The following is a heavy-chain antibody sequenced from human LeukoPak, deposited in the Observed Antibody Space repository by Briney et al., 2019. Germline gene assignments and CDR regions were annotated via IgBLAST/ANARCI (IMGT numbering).Heavy chain of an antibody. Sequence: GGSLRLSCAASGNYWMHWVRQAPGKGLVWVSHINSDGSWTSYADSVKGRFTISKDNAKNTVYLQMNNLRAEDTAVYYCVSFYETHWGRGTLVTVSS. D-gene: IGHD2-2*01. CDR1: GNYW. J-gene: IGHJ4*02. V-gene: IGHV3-74*01. CDR2: INSDGSWT. CDR3: VSFYETH.